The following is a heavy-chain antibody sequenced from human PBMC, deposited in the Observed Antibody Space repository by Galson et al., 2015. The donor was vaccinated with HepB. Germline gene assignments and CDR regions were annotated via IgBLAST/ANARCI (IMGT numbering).Heavy chain of an antibody. J-gene: IGHJ5*02. CDR3: ARGAVVEVVDGTQKNWFDP. CDR1: GYTFSSYS. CDR2: ISPYNRET. Sequence: SVKVSCKASGYTFSSYSITWVRQAPGQGLEWMAWISPYNRETHFARKFQGRVTLTTDTFTSTAYMELRSLRSDDTAVYYCARGAVVEVVDGTQKNWFDPWGQGTLVTVSS. D-gene: IGHD2-15*01. V-gene: IGHV1-18*01.